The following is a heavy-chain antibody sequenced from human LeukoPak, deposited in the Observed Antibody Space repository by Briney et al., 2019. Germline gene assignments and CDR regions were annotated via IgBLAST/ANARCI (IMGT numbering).Heavy chain of an antibody. CDR2: INHSGST. V-gene: IGHV4-34*01. D-gene: IGHD3-3*01. CDR1: GGSFSGYY. J-gene: IGHJ4*02. CDR3: ARGASANY. Sequence: SETLSLTCAVYGGSFSGYYWSWIRQPPGKGLEWIGEINHSGSTNYNPSLKSRVTISVDTSKNQFSLKLSSVTAADTAVYYCARGASANYWGQGTLVTVSS.